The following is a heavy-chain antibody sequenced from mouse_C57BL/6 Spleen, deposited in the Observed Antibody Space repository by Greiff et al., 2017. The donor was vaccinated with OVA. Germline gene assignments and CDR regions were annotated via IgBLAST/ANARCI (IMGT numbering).Heavy chain of an antibody. J-gene: IGHJ1*03. Sequence: EVQVVESGPGLVKPSQSLSLTCSVTGYSITSGYYWNWIRQFPGNKLEWMGYISYDGSNNYNPSLKNRISITRDTSKNQFFLKLNSVTTEDTATYYCARQDYSNLYWYFDVWGTGTTVTVSS. CDR1: GYSITSGYY. CDR2: ISYDGSN. D-gene: IGHD2-5*01. CDR3: ARQDYSNLYWYFDV. V-gene: IGHV3-6*01.